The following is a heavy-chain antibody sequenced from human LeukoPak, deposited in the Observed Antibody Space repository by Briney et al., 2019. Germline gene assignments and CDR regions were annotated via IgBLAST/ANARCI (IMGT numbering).Heavy chain of an antibody. CDR1: GGSISSYY. V-gene: IGHV4-4*07. Sequence: PSETLSLTCTVSGGSISSYYWSWIRQPAGKGLEWIGRIYSSGSTYYNPSLKSRVTISVDTSKNQFSLKLSSVTAADTAVYYCARHSRRVRGFILPPDVWGKGTTVTISS. CDR3: ARHSRRVRGFILPPDV. D-gene: IGHD3-10*01. J-gene: IGHJ6*04. CDR2: IYSSGST.